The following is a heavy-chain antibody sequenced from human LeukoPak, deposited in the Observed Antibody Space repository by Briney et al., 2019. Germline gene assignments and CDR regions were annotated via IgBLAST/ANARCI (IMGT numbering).Heavy chain of an antibody. CDR1: GGTFSSYA. V-gene: IGHV1-18*01. Sequence: ASVKVSCKASGGTFSSYATSWVRQAPGQGLEWMGWISAYNGNTNYAQKLQGRVTMTTDTFTSTAYMELRSLRSEDTAVYYCARGGGDYGDYVVYGWFDPWDQGTLVTVSS. CDR2: ISAYNGNT. CDR3: ARGGGDYGDYVVYGWFDP. J-gene: IGHJ5*02. D-gene: IGHD4-17*01.